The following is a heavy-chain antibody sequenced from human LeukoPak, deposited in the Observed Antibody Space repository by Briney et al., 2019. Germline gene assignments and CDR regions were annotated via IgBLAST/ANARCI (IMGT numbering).Heavy chain of an antibody. CDR2: IIPVFGTA. D-gene: IGHD3-10*01. CDR1: GGSFSDNA. CDR3: AYVRTEPDMFTMIRRDILWY. J-gene: IGHJ4*02. V-gene: IGHV1-69*06. Sequence: SVKVSCKASGGSFSDNAITWVRQAPGQGLEWMGKIIPVFGTADYAQKFQGRVTITADKSTNTAYMDLSRLRSEDTALYYCAYVRTEPDMFTMIRRDILWYWGEGTLVIVSA.